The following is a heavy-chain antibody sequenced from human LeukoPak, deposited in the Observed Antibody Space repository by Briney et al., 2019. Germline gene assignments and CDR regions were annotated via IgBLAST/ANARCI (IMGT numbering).Heavy chain of an antibody. Sequence: SETLSLTCTVSGGSISSSYWSWIRQPPGKGLEWIGHVYYNGSTNYNPSLKSRVTISVDTSKNQFSLKLSSVTAADTAVYYCAGETYYYDSSGYSDAFDIWGQGTMVTVSS. CDR1: GGSISSSY. CDR3: AGETYYYDSSGYSDAFDI. CDR2: VYYNGST. J-gene: IGHJ3*02. D-gene: IGHD3-22*01. V-gene: IGHV4-59*01.